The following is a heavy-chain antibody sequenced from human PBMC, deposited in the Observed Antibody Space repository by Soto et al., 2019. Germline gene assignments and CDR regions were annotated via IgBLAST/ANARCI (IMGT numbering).Heavy chain of an antibody. CDR3: AAPFRVANAFDI. D-gene: IGHD2-21*01. V-gene: IGHV1-58*01. J-gene: IGHJ3*02. Sequence: GASVKVSCKASGFTFTSSAVQWVRQARGQRLEWIGWIVVGSGNTNYAQKFQERVTITRDMSTSTAYMELSSLRSEDTAVYYCAAPFRVANAFDIWGQGTMVTVSS. CDR2: IVVGSGNT. CDR1: GFTFTSSA.